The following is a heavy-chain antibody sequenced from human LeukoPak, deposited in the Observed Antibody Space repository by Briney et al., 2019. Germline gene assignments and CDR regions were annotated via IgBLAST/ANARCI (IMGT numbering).Heavy chain of an antibody. V-gene: IGHV3-7*01. J-gene: IGHJ4*02. D-gene: IGHD4-17*01. CDR3: AIFPQHGDYPNDY. CDR1: GFTFSSYW. CDR2: IKQDGSEK. Sequence: GGSLRLSCAASGFTFSSYWMSWVRQAPGKGLEWVANIKQDGSEKYYVDSVKGRFTIPRDNSKNTLYLQMNSLRAEDTAVYYCAIFPQHGDYPNDYWGQGTLVTVSS.